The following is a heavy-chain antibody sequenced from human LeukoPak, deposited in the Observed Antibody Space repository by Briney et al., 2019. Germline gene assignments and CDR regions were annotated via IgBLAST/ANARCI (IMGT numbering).Heavy chain of an antibody. CDR2: ISGSGGST. V-gene: IGHV3-23*01. Sequence: SGGSLRLSCAASGFTFSSYAMSWVRQAPGKGLEWVSAISGSGGSTYYADSVKGRFTISRDNSKNTLYLQMNSLRAEDTAVYYCAKAYDFWSTAPFDYWGQGTLVTVSS. J-gene: IGHJ4*02. D-gene: IGHD3-3*01. CDR3: AKAYDFWSTAPFDY. CDR1: GFTFSSYA.